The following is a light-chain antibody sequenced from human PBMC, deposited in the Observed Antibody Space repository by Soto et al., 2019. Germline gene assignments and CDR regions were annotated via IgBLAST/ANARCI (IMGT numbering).Light chain of an antibody. J-gene: IGLJ1*01. Sequence: QSALSQPRSVSGSPGQSVTISCTATGSDVGTYDYVSWYQKHPGKAPKLMIFDVRRRPSGVPDRFSGSKSGNTASLIISGLQADDEADYYCCSHAGTYYVFGAGTKVTVL. V-gene: IGLV2-11*01. CDR1: GSDVGTYDY. CDR3: CSHAGTYYV. CDR2: DVR.